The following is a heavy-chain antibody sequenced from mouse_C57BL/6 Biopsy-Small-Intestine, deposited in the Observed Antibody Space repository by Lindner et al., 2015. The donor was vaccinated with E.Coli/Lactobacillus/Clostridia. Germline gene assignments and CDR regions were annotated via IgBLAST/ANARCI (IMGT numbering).Heavy chain of an antibody. CDR3: ARDGKFHAWFAY. Sequence: VQLQESGAELVRPGTSVKVSCKASGYAFTNYLIEWVKQRPGQGLEWIGVINPGSGGTNYNEKFKGKATLTADKSSSTAYMQLSSLTSEDSAVYFCARDGKFHAWFAYWGQGTLVTVSA. V-gene: IGHV1-54*01. J-gene: IGHJ3*01. CDR1: GYAFTNYL. CDR2: INPGSGGT.